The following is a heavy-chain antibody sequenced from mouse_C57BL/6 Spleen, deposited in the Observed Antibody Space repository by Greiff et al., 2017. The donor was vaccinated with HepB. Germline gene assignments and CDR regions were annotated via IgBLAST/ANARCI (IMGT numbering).Heavy chain of an antibody. V-gene: IGHV1-59*01. CDR1: GYTFTSYW. CDR2: IDPSDSYT. D-gene: IGHD1-1*01. CDR3: ARGAVVATRWYFDV. J-gene: IGHJ1*03. Sequence: QVQLQQPGAELVRPGPSVKLSCKASGYTFTSYWMHWVKQRPGQGLEWIGVIDPSDSYTNYNQKFKGKATLTVDTSSSTAYMQLSSLTSEDSAVYYCARGAVVATRWYFDVWGTGTTVTVSS.